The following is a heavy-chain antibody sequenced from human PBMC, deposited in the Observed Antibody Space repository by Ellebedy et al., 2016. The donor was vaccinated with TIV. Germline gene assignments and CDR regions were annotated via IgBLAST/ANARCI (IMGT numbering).Heavy chain of an antibody. CDR2: IKPDGSET. J-gene: IGHJ6*03. Sequence: GESLKISXAASGFTFGTSWMSWVRQAPGKGLKWVANIKPDGSETFYVDSVKGRFTVSRDNAKSTLYLQLNSLRVEDTAVYYCARVSLEWLRPEYYFYMDVWGKGTTVTVSS. V-gene: IGHV3-7*04. CDR1: GFTFGTSW. D-gene: IGHD3-3*01. CDR3: ARVSLEWLRPEYYFYMDV.